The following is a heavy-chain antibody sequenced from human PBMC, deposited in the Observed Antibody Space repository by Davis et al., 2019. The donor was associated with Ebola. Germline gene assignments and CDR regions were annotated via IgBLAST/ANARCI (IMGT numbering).Heavy chain of an antibody. D-gene: IGHD4-17*01. J-gene: IGHJ6*02. CDR1: GDSVSSNSAA. CDR3: ARGTTTVYDYYYTYTVYDYYYGMDV. V-gene: IGHV6-1*01. CDR2: TYYRSKWYN. Sequence: SETLSLTCAISGDSVSSNSAAWNWIRQSPSRGLEWLGRTYYRSKWYNDYAVSVKSRITINPDTSKNQFSLQLNSVTPEDTAVYYCARGTTTVYDYYYTYTVYDYYYGMDVWGQGTTVTVSS.